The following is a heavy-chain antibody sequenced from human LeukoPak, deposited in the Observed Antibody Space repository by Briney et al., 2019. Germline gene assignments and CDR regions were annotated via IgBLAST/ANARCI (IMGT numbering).Heavy chain of an antibody. V-gene: IGHV4-39*07. CDR3: ARGFCGSDCYPFDY. J-gene: IGHJ4*02. Sequence: SETLSLTCTVSGGSISSSSYYWGWIRQPPGKGLEWIGSIYYSGSTYYNPSLKSRVTISVDTSKNQFSLKLSSVTAADTAVYYCARGFCGSDCYPFDYWGRGTLVTVSS. CDR2: IYYSGST. D-gene: IGHD2-21*01. CDR1: GGSISSSSYY.